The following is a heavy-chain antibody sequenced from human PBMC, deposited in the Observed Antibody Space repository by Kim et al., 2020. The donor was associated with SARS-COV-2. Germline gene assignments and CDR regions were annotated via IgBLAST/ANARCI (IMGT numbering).Heavy chain of an antibody. Sequence: TNYNSSLKSRVTISVVTSKNQFSLRLSSVTAADTAMYYCARAPYTGYDFDSWGQGAPVTVSS. V-gene: IGHV4-59*01. CDR3: ARAPYTGYDFDS. J-gene: IGHJ4*02. D-gene: IGHD5-12*01. CDR2: T.